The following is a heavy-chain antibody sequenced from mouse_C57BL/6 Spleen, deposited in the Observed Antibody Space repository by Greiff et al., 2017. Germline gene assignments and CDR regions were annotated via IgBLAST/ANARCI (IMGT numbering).Heavy chain of an antibody. J-gene: IGHJ4*01. V-gene: IGHV1-74*01. CDR2: IHPSDSDT. CDR1: GYTFTSYW. D-gene: IGHD4-1*02. CDR3: ASPTGTGYAMDY. Sequence: QVQLQQPGAELVKPGASVKVSCKASGYTFTSYWMHWVKQRPGQGLEWIGRIHPSDSDTNYNQKFKGKATLTVDKSSSTAYMQLSSLTSEDSAVYYCASPTGTGYAMDYWGQGTSVTVSS.